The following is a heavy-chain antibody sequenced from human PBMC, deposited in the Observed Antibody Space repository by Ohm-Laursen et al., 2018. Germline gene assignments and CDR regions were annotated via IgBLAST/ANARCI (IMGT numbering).Heavy chain of an antibody. CDR3: AHSPKMTTVHY. CDR1: GFSLSTSGVG. Sequence: TQTLTLTGTFSGFSLSTSGVGVGWIRQPPGKALEWLALIYWDDDKRYSPSLKSRLTITKDSSKSQVVLTMTNMDPVDTATYYCAHSPKMTTVHYWGQGTLVTVSS. D-gene: IGHD4-17*01. V-gene: IGHV2-5*02. J-gene: IGHJ4*02. CDR2: IYWDDDK.